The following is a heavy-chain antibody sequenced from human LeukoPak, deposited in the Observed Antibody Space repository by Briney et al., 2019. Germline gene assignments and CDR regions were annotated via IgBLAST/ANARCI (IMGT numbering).Heavy chain of an antibody. J-gene: IGHJ5*02. CDR1: GFTFSSYA. Sequence: PGGSLRLSCAASGFTFSSYAMSWVRQAPGKGLEWVSAISGSGGSTYYADSVKGRFTISRDNSKNTLYLQMNSLRAEDTAVYYCAKGLYYDFWSGYYFDPWGQGTLVTVSS. V-gene: IGHV3-23*01. CDR2: ISGSGGST. D-gene: IGHD3-3*01. CDR3: AKGLYYDFWSGYYFDP.